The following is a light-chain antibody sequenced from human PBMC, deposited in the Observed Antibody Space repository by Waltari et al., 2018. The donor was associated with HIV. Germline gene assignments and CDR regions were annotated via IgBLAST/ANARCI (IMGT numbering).Light chain of an antibody. CDR3: QVWGATNDWV. Sequence: YVLTQPPSVSVAPNQTATVACIGETIGVRAVHWYRQRSGQAPEVVIHDDRDRAPGIPGRITGSNSGDMATLTIASVEAGDEAVYYCQVWGATNDWVFGGGTKVTVL. CDR2: DDR. CDR1: TIGVRA. J-gene: IGLJ3*02. V-gene: IGLV3-21*02.